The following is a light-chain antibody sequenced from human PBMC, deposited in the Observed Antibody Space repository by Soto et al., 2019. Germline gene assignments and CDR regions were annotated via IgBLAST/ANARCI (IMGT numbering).Light chain of an antibody. CDR1: QSLLYNYTYNY. CDR3: MQALQSLT. CDR2: FGS. J-gene: IGKJ5*01. Sequence: EIVMTQPPLTLPVTPGEPASISCRSSQSLLYNYTYNYLDWYVQKPGQSPQLLIYFGSNRAPGVPDRFSGSGSGTDFTLKINRVEAEDVGTYYCMQALQSLTFGQGTRLEIK. V-gene: IGKV2-28*01.